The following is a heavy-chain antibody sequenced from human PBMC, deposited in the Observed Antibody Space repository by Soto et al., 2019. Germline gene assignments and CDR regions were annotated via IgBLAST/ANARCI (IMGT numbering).Heavy chain of an antibody. J-gene: IGHJ4*02. CDR2: IDGTGAYI. V-gene: IGHV3-23*01. Sequence: EVQLLESGGGLVQPGGSLRLSCTASGFTFSSYPMTWVRQAPGKGLEWVSAIDGTGAYIYYINSVKGRFTISRDNSKNTLYLQMNSLRAEDTAVYYCARNMAKPTYDLWGQGTLVTVSP. D-gene: IGHD3-3*01. CDR3: ARNMAKPTYDL. CDR1: GFTFSSYP.